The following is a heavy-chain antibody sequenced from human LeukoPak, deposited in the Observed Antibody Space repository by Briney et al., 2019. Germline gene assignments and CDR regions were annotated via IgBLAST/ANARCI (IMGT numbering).Heavy chain of an antibody. CDR1: GGSISTYY. Sequence: PSETLSLTCTVSGGSISTYYWSWIRQPPGNGLEWIGHIYHTGYTKYNPSLKSRVTMSVDTSKNQFSLKLSSVTAADTAVYYCARDITQSGSYGVDAFDIWGQGTMVTVSS. D-gene: IGHD1-26*01. CDR2: IYHTGYT. CDR3: ARDITQSGSYGVDAFDI. J-gene: IGHJ3*02. V-gene: IGHV4-59*12.